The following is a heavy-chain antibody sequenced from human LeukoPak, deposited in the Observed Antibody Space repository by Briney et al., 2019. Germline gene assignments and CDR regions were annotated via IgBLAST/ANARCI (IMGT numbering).Heavy chain of an antibody. CDR1: GGSISSGSYY. D-gene: IGHD6-13*01. CDR3: AREVSGYSSSWEGAFDY. Sequence: PSQTLSLTCTVSGGSISSGSYYWGWIRQPAGKGLEWIGRIYTSGSTNYNPSLKSRVTISVDTSKNQFSLKLSSVTAADTAVYYCAREVSGYSSSWEGAFDYWGQGTLVTVSS. V-gene: IGHV4-61*02. J-gene: IGHJ4*02. CDR2: IYTSGST.